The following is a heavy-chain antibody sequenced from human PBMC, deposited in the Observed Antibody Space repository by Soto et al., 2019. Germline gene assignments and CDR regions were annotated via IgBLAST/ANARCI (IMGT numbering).Heavy chain of an antibody. CDR1: GGSMGSSSYY. Sequence: PSETLSLTCSVFGGSMGSSSYYWAWIRQPLGKGLEWIGCMYYSGSTNYNPSLMSRVTISVDTSKKHFSLKLSSVTAADTAVYYCARASDSSRSWFDPWGQGTLVTVSS. V-gene: IGHV4-61*03. CDR3: ARASDSSRSWFDP. D-gene: IGHD3-22*01. J-gene: IGHJ5*02. CDR2: MYYSGST.